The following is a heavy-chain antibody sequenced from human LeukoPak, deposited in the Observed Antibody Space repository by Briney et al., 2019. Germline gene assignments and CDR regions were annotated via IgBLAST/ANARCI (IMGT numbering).Heavy chain of an antibody. Sequence: SETLSLTCTVSGGSISSYYWSWIRQPPGKGLEGMGYMSYSGTSSYNPSLRSRITISVDASKKQFSLKLSSVTAADTAVYYCARDGYSDSSGYDYPPSVWGQGTLVTVSS. CDR3: ARDGYSDSSGYDYPPSV. J-gene: IGHJ4*02. D-gene: IGHD3-22*01. CDR1: GGSISSYY. CDR2: MSYSGTS. V-gene: IGHV4-59*01.